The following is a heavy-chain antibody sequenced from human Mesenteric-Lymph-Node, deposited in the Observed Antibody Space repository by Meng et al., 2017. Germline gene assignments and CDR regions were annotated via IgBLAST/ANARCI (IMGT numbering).Heavy chain of an antibody. J-gene: IGHJ6*02. CDR2: IKQDGSEK. V-gene: IGHV3-7*01. Sequence: GESLKISCAASGFTFSSYWMSWVRQAPGKGLELVANIKQDGSEKYYVDSVKGRFTISRDNAKNSLYLQMNSLRAEDTAVYYCAREYYDYVWGSYTYYYYGMDVWGQGTTVTVSS. D-gene: IGHD3-16*01. CDR3: AREYYDYVWGSYTYYYYGMDV. CDR1: GFTFSSYW.